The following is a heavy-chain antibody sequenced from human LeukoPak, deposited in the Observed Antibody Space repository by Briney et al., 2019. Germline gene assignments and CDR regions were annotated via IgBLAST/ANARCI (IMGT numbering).Heavy chain of an antibody. J-gene: IGHJ6*03. CDR3: ARSGYCSGGSCYDYYMDV. CDR1: GFTFSSYW. CDR2: IKQDGSEK. Sequence: PGGSLRLSCAASGFTFSSYWMSWVRQAPGKGLEWVANIKQDGSEKYYVDPVKGRFTISRDNAKNSLYLQMNSLRAEDTAVYYCARSGYCSGGSCYDYYMDVWGKGTTVTVSS. D-gene: IGHD2-15*01. V-gene: IGHV3-7*01.